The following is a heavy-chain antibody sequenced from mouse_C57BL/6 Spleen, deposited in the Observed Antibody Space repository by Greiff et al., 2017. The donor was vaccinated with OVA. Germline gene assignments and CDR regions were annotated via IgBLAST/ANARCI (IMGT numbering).Heavy chain of an antibody. Sequence: DVKLVESGGDLVKPGGSLKLSCAASGFTFSSYGMSWVRQTPDKRLEWVATISSGGSYTYYPDSVKGRFTISRDNAKNTLYLQMSSLKSEDTAMYYCAIYYYGSSYDYYAMDYWGQGTSVTVSS. CDR3: AIYYYGSSYDYYAMDY. V-gene: IGHV5-6*02. CDR2: ISSGGSYT. D-gene: IGHD1-1*01. CDR1: GFTFSSYG. J-gene: IGHJ4*01.